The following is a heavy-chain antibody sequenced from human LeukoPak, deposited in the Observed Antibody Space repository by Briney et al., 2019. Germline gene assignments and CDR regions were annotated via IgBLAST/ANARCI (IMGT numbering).Heavy chain of an antibody. Sequence: GGSLRLSCAASGFTFSSYWMSWVRQAPGKGLEWVSAISGSGGSTYYADSVKGRFTISRDNSKNTLYLQMNSLRAEDTAVYYRAKDLHLGFTIFGLPKDYYYYGMDVWGQGTTVTVSS. D-gene: IGHD3-3*01. V-gene: IGHV3-23*01. CDR1: GFTFSSYW. CDR3: AKDLHLGFTIFGLPKDYYYYGMDV. CDR2: ISGSGGST. J-gene: IGHJ6*02.